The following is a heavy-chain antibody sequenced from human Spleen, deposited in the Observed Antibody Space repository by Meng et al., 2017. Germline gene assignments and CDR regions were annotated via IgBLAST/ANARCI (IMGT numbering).Heavy chain of an antibody. CDR3: ATRGNPYLNC. CDR2: INTYNGKT. J-gene: IGHJ4*02. Sequence: QVQRGHAGAELKKPGASVKVSCEASGYTLSSDGFSWVRQAPGQGLEWLGWINTYNGKTDYAQKFQGRITMTTDTFTSTAYMELRNLRSDDTAVYYCATRGNPYLNCWGQGTLVTVSS. CDR1: GYTLSSDG. V-gene: IGHV1-18*01.